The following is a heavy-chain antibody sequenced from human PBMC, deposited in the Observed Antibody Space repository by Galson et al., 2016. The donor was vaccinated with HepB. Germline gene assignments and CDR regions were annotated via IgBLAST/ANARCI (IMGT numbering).Heavy chain of an antibody. J-gene: IGHJ3*02. CDR3: ATVGGNTYGLRTDGFDI. V-gene: IGHV3-53*01. Sequence: SLRLSCAKSGVTVSSEYMTWVRQAPGKGLEWTSLIYRGGNTYYADSVRGRFTASRDDSKNTLYLQMNYLRADDTAVYFCATVGGNTYGLRTDGFDIWGQGTMVTVSS. CDR2: IYRGGNT. CDR1: GVTVSSEY. D-gene: IGHD5-18*01.